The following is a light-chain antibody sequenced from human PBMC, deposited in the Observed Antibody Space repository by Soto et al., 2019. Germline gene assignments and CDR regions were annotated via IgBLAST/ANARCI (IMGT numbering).Light chain of an antibody. V-gene: IGKV1-39*01. CDR3: QQSYRAPLT. CDR2: GVS. CDR1: LTISKS. J-gene: IGKJ4*02. Sequence: EIQMTQSPSSLSASVGDRVTITCRASLTISKSLICYQQKPGKAPKVLIYGVSYLQSRVPSRFSGSGSGTDFTLTIISLQPEDDAIYYCQQSYRAPLTFGGGTRVEIK.